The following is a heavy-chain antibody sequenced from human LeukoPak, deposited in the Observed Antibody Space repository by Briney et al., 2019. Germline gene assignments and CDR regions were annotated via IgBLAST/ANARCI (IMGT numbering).Heavy chain of an antibody. V-gene: IGHV6-1*01. CDR3: ARIKGEGGFDY. J-gene: IGHJ4*02. Sequence: SQTLSLTCDISGDSVSSNSVAWNWIRQSPSRGLEWLGRRYYRSNWYNDYAESVKSRIIINSGTSRNQFSLHLNSVTPEDTAMYYCARIKGEGGFDYWGQGTLVTVSS. D-gene: IGHD2-15*01. CDR1: GDSVSSNSVA. CDR2: RYYRSNWYN.